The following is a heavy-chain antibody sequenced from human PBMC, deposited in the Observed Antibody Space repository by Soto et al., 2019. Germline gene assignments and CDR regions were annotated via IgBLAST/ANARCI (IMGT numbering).Heavy chain of an antibody. CDR2: IIPIFGTA. Sequence: QVQLVQSGAEVKKPGSSVKVSCKASGGTFSSYAISWVRQAPGQGLEWMGGIIPIFGTANYAQKFQGRVTITADESTSTAYMELSSLRSEDTAVYYCARDYEGVGATTYYYYGMDVWGQGTTVTVSS. V-gene: IGHV1-69*01. J-gene: IGHJ6*02. CDR1: GGTFSSYA. D-gene: IGHD1-26*01. CDR3: ARDYEGVGATTYYYYGMDV.